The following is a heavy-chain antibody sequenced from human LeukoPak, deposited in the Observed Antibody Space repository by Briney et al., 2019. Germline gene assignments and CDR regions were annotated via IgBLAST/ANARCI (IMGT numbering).Heavy chain of an antibody. CDR2: ISGSGGST. D-gene: IGHD3-22*01. Sequence: GGSLRLSCAASGFTFSSYAMSWVRQAPGKGLEWVSAISGSGGSTYYADSGKGRFTISRDNSKNTLYLQMNSLRPEDTAVYYCAKYIGYYDSSGYSDYWGQGTLVTVSS. J-gene: IGHJ4*02. CDR1: GFTFSSYA. V-gene: IGHV3-23*01. CDR3: AKYIGYYDSSGYSDY.